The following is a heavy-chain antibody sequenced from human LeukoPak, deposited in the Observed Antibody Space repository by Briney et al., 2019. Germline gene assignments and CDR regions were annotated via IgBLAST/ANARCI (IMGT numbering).Heavy chain of an antibody. CDR3: ASSSWPTCFDY. Sequence: GGSLRLSCAASGFTVSSNYMSWVRQAPGKGLEWVSVIYSGGSTYYADSVKGRFTISRDNSKNTLYLQMNSLRAEGTAVYYCASSSWPTCFDYWGQGTLVTVSS. CDR2: IYSGGST. CDR1: GFTVSSNY. D-gene: IGHD6-13*01. V-gene: IGHV3-66*01. J-gene: IGHJ4*02.